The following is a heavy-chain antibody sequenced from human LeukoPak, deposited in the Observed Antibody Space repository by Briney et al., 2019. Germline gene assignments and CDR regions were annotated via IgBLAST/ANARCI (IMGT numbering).Heavy chain of an antibody. CDR3: ARVLVAAGSYYFDY. D-gene: IGHD6-13*01. Sequence: GGSLRLSCAASGFTFSDHYMDWVRQAPGKGLEWVGRIRNKANSYTTEYAASVKGRFTISRDDSKNSVHLQMNSLKAEDTAVCYCARVLVAAGSYYFDYWGQGALVTVSS. CDR1: GFTFSDHY. J-gene: IGHJ4*02. CDR2: IRNKANSYTT. V-gene: IGHV3-72*01.